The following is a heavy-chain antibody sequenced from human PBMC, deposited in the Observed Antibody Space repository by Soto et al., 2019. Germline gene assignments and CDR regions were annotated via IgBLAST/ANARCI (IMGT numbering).Heavy chain of an antibody. J-gene: IGHJ6*04. CDR2: IRSGGNND. Sequence: QEQLVESGGGVVQPGRSLRLSCAASGFIFRNYGMHWVRRAPGKGLEWVAVIRSGGNNDEDADSVKGRFTISRDNSKNTLYLQRESLRAEDTALYFCVSDDDRADNALDVWGKGTTVTVSS. CDR3: VSDDDRADNALDV. D-gene: IGHD1-1*01. CDR1: GFIFRNYG. V-gene: IGHV3-33*01.